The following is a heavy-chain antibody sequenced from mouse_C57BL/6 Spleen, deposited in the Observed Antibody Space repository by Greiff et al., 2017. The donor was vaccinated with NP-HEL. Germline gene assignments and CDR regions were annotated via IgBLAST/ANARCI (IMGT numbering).Heavy chain of an antibody. CDR2: IRNKANGYTT. V-gene: IGHV7-3*01. D-gene: IGHD2-1*01. Sequence: EVMLVESGGGLVQPGGSLSLSCAASGFTFTDYYMSWVRQPPGKALEWLGFIRNKANGYTTEYSASVKGRFTISRDNSQSILYLQMKALRAEDSATYYCASSYGNYPYWYFDVWGTGTTVTVSS. J-gene: IGHJ1*03. CDR1: GFTFTDYY. CDR3: ASSYGNYPYWYFDV.